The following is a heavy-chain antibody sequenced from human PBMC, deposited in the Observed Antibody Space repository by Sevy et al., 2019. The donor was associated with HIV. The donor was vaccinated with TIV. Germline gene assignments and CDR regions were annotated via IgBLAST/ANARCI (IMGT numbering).Heavy chain of an antibody. J-gene: IGHJ6*02. V-gene: IGHV3-74*01. Sequence: GGSLRLSCAASGFTFSSYWMHWVRQAPGKGLVWVSRINSDGSSTSYADSVKGRFTISRDNAKNTLYLQMNSLRVEDTAVYYCAREPVDVLSRTSYGMDVWGQGTTVTVSS. CDR1: GFTFSSYW. D-gene: IGHD3-10*02. CDR2: INSDGSST. CDR3: AREPVDVLSRTSYGMDV.